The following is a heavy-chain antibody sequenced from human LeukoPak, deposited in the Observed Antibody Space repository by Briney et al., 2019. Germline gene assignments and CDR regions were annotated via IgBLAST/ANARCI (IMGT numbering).Heavy chain of an antibody. Sequence: SGPTLVNPTPTLTLTCTFSGFSLSTSGVGVGWVRQPPGKALEWLSLIYWDDDKRYSPSLKSRLTITKDTSKNQVVLTMTNMDPVDTATYYCAHSMTMVRGVIITSNAFDIWGQGTMVTVSS. D-gene: IGHD3-10*01. CDR3: AHSMTMVRGVIITSNAFDI. CDR2: IYWDDDK. V-gene: IGHV2-5*02. J-gene: IGHJ3*02. CDR1: GFSLSTSGVG.